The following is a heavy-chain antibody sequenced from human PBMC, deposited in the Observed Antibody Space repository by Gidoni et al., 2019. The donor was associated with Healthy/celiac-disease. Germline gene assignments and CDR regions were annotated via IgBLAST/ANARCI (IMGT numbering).Heavy chain of an antibody. Sequence: EVQLVESGGVVVQPGGSLRLSCAASGFTFDDYAMHWVRQAPGKGLEWVSLISWDGGSTYYADSVKGRCTISRDKSKNSLYLQMNSLRAEDTALYYCADRSGSYYSIWGQGTMVTVSS. D-gene: IGHD3-10*01. J-gene: IGHJ3*02. CDR1: GFTFDDYA. V-gene: IGHV3-43D*04. CDR3: ADRSGSYYSI. CDR2: ISWDGGST.